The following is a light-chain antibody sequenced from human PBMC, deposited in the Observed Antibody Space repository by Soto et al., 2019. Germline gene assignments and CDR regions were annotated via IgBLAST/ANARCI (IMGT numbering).Light chain of an antibody. Sequence: EIVMTQSPATLSLSPGERATLSCRASQSVSGNLAWYQQKPGQAHRLLIYGAYTRATGIQTRFSGSGSGTEFTLSIRSLQSEECAVYYCKQRSNWPITFGQGTRLKNK. CDR1: QSVSGN. J-gene: IGKJ5*01. CDR2: GAY. CDR3: KQRSNWPIT. V-gene: IGKV3-15*01.